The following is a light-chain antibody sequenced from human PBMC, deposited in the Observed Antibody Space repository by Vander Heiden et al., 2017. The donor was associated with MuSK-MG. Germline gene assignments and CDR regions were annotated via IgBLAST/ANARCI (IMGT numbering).Light chain of an antibody. CDR1: QSAGSN. V-gene: IGKV3-15*01. CDR2: GAS. Sequence: EMVMTQSPATLSVSPGERANLPCRASQSAGSNLAWYQQKPGQAPRLLIYGASTRATGIPARYSGSGSGTEFTLTISSLQSEDFAVYYCQHYDNWPPGLTFGGGTKVEIK. CDR3: QHYDNWPPGLT. J-gene: IGKJ4*01.